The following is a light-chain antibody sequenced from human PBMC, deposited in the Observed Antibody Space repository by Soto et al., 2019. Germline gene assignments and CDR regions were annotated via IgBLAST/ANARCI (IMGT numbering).Light chain of an antibody. CDR1: QSVNSN. CDR3: QQYNNWLWT. J-gene: IGKJ1*01. CDR2: GAS. Sequence: IVMTQSPATLSVSPGERATLSCRASQSVNSNLVWYQQKPGQAPRLLIYGASTRATGIPGRLSGSGYGTEFTLTISSLQSEDFAVYYCQQYNNWLWTFGQGTKVEIK. V-gene: IGKV3-15*01.